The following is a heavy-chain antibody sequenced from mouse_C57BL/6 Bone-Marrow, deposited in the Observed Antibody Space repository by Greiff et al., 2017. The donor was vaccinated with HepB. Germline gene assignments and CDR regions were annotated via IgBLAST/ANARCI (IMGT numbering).Heavy chain of an antibody. CDR3: ARDLNAMDY. CDR1: GFTFSDYY. J-gene: IGHJ4*01. CDR2: INYDGSSA. Sequence: EVKLVESEGGLVQPGSSMKLSCTASGFTFSDYYMAWVRQVPDKGLEWVAYINYDGSSAYYLDSLKSRFNISRDNAKNILYLQMSSLKSEDTATYYCARDLNAMDYWGQGTSVTVSS. V-gene: IGHV5-16*01.